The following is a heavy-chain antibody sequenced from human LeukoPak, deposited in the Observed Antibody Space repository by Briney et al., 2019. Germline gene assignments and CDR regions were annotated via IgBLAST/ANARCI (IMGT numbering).Heavy chain of an antibody. D-gene: IGHD2-15*01. Sequence: SGGSLRLSCAASGFTFSSFWMHWVRQAPGKGLVWVSRISTDGGTTTYADSVRGRFTISRDNSKNTLFLQMNSLRAEDTAVYYCAKNLYCGGGSCYPSALGMDVWGQGTTVTVSS. V-gene: IGHV3-74*01. CDR1: GFTFSSFW. CDR3: AKNLYCGGGSCYPSALGMDV. CDR2: ISTDGGTT. J-gene: IGHJ6*02.